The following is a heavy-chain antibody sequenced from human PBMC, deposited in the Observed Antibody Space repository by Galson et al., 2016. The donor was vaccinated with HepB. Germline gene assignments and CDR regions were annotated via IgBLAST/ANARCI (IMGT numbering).Heavy chain of an antibody. CDR3: AVFSDSSPWFGCLF. Sequence: QMPGKGLEWMGIIYPGDSDTRYSPSFQGQVTISADKSISTAYLQWSSLKASDIAVYYCAVFSDSSPWFGCLFWGQGTLVTVSS. CDR2: IYPGDSDT. D-gene: IGHD6-13*01. J-gene: IGHJ4*02. V-gene: IGHV5-51*01.